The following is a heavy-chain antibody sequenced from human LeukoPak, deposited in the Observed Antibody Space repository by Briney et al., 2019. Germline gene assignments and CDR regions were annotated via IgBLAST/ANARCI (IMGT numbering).Heavy chain of an antibody. CDR3: ARGYALDY. V-gene: IGHV1-46*01. CDR1: GYTFTSNH. CDR2: ISPSGGST. D-gene: IGHD5-12*01. J-gene: IGHJ4*02. Sequence: ASAKVSCKAFGYTFTSNHMHWVRQAPGQGPEWMGVISPSGGSTTYAQKFQGRVTLTRDMSTSTDYLELSSLRSEDTAVYYCARGYALDYWGQGTLVTVSS.